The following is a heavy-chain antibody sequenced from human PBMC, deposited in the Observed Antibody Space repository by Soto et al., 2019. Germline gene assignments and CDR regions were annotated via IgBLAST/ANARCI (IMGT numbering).Heavy chain of an antibody. J-gene: IGHJ6*02. D-gene: IGHD2-2*01. CDR3: ARGGSIVVVPAAMNYYYYGMDV. Sequence: QVQLQESGPGLVKPSQTLSLTCTVSGGSISSGDYYWSWIRQPPGKGLEWIGYIYYSGSTYYNPSLKSRVTISVDTSKNQFSLKLSSATAADTAVYYCARGGSIVVVPAAMNYYYYGMDVWGQGTTVTVSS. CDR1: GGSISSGDYY. CDR2: IYYSGST. V-gene: IGHV4-30-4*01.